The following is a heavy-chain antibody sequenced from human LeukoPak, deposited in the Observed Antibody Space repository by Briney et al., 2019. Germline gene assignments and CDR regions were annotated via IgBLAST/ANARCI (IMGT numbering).Heavy chain of an antibody. J-gene: IGHJ4*02. D-gene: IGHD3-22*01. CDR1: GGSISSYY. Sequence: SETLSLTCTVSGGSISSYYWSWIRQPPGKGLEWIGYIYYSGSTNYNPSLKSRVTMSVDTSKNQFSLKLSSVTAADTAVYYCAAYYYDSSGYYPYYSDYWGQGTLVTVSS. CDR2: IYYSGST. CDR3: AAYYYDSSGYYPYYSDY. V-gene: IGHV4-59*08.